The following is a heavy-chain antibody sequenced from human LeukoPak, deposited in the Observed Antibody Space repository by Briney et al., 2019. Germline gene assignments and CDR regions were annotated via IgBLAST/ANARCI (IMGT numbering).Heavy chain of an antibody. CDR3: ARDRPYLWFGELYWFDP. J-gene: IGHJ5*02. CDR2: IYYSGST. Sequence: SQTLSLTCTVSGGSISSSSYYWGWIRQPPGKGLEWTGSIYYSGSTYYNPSLKSRVTISVDTSKNQFSLKLSSVTAADTAVYYCARDRPYLWFGELYWFDPWGQGTLVTVSS. V-gene: IGHV4-39*07. D-gene: IGHD3-10*01. CDR1: GGSISSSSYY.